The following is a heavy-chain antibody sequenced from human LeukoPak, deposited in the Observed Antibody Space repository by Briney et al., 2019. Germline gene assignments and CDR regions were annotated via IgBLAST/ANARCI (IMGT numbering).Heavy chain of an antibody. V-gene: IGHV4-39*07. CDR2: IFYTGST. Sequence: SQTLSPTGTVFGASITSISYYWGCIRPPPRKWRGWIGSIFYTGSTFYNPSLKSRVTISVDTSKNQFSLKLSSVTAADTAVYYCARTDTIFGVEAAFDIWGQGTMVTVSS. CDR3: ARTDTIFGVEAAFDI. D-gene: IGHD3-3*01. J-gene: IGHJ3*02. CDR1: GASITSISYY.